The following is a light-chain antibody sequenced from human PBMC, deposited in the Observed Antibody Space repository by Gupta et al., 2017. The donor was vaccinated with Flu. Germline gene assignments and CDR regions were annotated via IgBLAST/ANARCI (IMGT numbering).Light chain of an antibody. CDR3: GARDSSGNHVV. CDR2: AKN. J-gene: IGLJ2*01. Sequence: SSELTQDPAVSVALGQTVRITCQGDSRRSYYATWYHQKPGHAPVLVIYAKNNRPSGIPDRFSGSRSGDTASLTITGAQAEDDADYYYGARDSSGNHVVFGGGTRLTVL. V-gene: IGLV3-19*01. CDR1: SRRSYY.